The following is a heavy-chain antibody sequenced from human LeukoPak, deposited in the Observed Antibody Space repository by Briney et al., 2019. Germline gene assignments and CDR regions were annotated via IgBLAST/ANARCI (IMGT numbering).Heavy chain of an antibody. J-gene: IGHJ4*02. V-gene: IGHV4-39*02. CDR1: GGSISSTNYY. Sequence: SETLSLTCTVSGGSISSTNYYWGWIRQPPGKGLECIGSIYYNGNTYYCPSLKSRVTISVDTSKNQFSPKLSSVTAADTAVYYCAREGGYIHYFDYWGQGTLVTVSS. CDR3: AREGGYIHYFDY. D-gene: IGHD5-12*01. CDR2: IYYNGNT.